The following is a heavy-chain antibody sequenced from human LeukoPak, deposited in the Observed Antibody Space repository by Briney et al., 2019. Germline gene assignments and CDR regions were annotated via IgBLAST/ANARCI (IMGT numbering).Heavy chain of an antibody. CDR3: ARHSDCSGGSCYSPHFDY. D-gene: IGHD2-15*01. Sequence: SETLSLTCTVSGGSISSSSYYWGWIRQPPGKGLEWIGSIYYSGGTYYNPPLKSRVTISVDTSKNQFSLKLSSVTAADTAVYYCARHSDCSGGSCYSPHFDYWGQGTLVTVSS. CDR2: IYYSGGT. V-gene: IGHV4-39*01. CDR1: GGSISSSSYY. J-gene: IGHJ4*02.